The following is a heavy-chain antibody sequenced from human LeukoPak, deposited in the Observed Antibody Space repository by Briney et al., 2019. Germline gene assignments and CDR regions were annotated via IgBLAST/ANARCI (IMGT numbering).Heavy chain of an antibody. CDR3: VRGGDVPGIDY. CDR2: INWNGGST. D-gene: IGHD3-10*01. Sequence: PGGSLRLSCAASGFTFDDHGMNWVRQAPGKGLEWVSGINWNGGSTFYADSVKGRFTISRDNAKNTLYLQMNSLRAEDTAVYYCVRGGDVPGIDYWGQGTLVTVSS. V-gene: IGHV3-20*04. J-gene: IGHJ4*02. CDR1: GFTFDDHG.